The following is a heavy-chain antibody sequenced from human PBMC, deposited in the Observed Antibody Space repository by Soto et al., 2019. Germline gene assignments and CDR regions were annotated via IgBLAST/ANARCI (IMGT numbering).Heavy chain of an antibody. CDR2: ISSSSSYI. Sequence: GGSLRLSCAASGFTFSSYSMNWVRQAPGKGLEWVSSISSSSSYIYYADSVKGRFTISRDNAKNSLYLQVNSLRAEDTAVYYCARCVGTIEGWFDPWGQGTLVTVSS. CDR1: GFTFSSYS. V-gene: IGHV3-21*01. J-gene: IGHJ5*02. CDR3: ARCVGTIEGWFDP.